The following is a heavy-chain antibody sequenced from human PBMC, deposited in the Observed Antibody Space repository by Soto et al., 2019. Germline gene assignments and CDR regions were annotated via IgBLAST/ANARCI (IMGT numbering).Heavy chain of an antibody. Sequence: PGGSLRLSCAASGFSFENYAMHWVRQAPGKGLEWVSGISWNRGTIGYADSVKGRFTISRDNAKNSPYLQMNSLRAEDTALYFCAKDKLNSNYEYYFDSWGQGTLVTVSS. CDR3: AKDKLNSNYEYYFDS. V-gene: IGHV3-9*01. CDR1: GFSFENYA. J-gene: IGHJ4*02. D-gene: IGHD4-4*01. CDR2: ISWNRGTI.